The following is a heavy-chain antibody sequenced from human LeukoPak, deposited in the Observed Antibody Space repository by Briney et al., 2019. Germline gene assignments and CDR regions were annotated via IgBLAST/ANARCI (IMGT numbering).Heavy chain of an antibody. D-gene: IGHD3-3*01. CDR2: IHYSGST. CDR1: GGSINSYY. Sequence: SETLSLTCTVSGGSINSYYWSWIRQPPGRGLEWIGSIHYSGSTSYNPSLRSRVTISVDKSKNQFFLKLSSVTATDTAVYYCAKVPPGWTLWSGDSYYFDYWGQGTLVTVSS. V-gene: IGHV4-59*01. J-gene: IGHJ4*02. CDR3: AKVPPGWTLWSGDSYYFDY.